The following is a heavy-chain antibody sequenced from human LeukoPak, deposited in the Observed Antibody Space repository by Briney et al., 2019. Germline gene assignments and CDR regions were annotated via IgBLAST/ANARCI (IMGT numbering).Heavy chain of an antibody. CDR1: GYTFTDYD. CDR3: ARAKSYDFWSGYSIFDY. J-gene: IGHJ4*02. CDR2: MNPNSGNT. Sequence: GASVKVSCKASGYTFTDYDINWVRQAAGQGLEWMGWMNPNSGNTGYAQKFQGRVTITRNTSISTAYMELSSLRSEDTAVYYCARAKSYDFWSGYSIFDYWGQGTLVTVSS. V-gene: IGHV1-8*01. D-gene: IGHD3-3*01.